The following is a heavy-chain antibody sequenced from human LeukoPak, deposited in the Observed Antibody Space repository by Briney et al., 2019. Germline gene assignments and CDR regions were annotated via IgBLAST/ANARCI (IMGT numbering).Heavy chain of an antibody. Sequence: GGSLRLSCAASGFTFSSYWMHWVRQAPGKGLVWVSRINSDGSSTKYADSVKGRFTTSRDNAKNTLYVQMNNLRAEDTAVYYCARVDPKAPGDYSWGRGTLVTVSS. CDR3: ARVDPKAPGDYS. J-gene: IGHJ4*02. CDR1: GFTFSSYW. V-gene: IGHV3-74*03. CDR2: INSDGSST. D-gene: IGHD2-2*03.